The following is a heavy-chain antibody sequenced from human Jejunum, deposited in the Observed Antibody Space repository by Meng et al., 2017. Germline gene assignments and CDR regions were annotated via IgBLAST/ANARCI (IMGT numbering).Heavy chain of an antibody. Sequence: GGSLRLSCAASGFTFRYYTMDWVRQAPAKGLEWVAAMSYDGISKQYADSVKGRFTISRDNAKNTVYLQMNNLRPEDTAVYYCARDSSSSLDYWGQGILVTVSS. V-gene: IGHV3-30*01. CDR1: GFTFRYYT. D-gene: IGHD6-6*01. CDR2: MSYDGISK. CDR3: ARDSSSSLDY. J-gene: IGHJ4*02.